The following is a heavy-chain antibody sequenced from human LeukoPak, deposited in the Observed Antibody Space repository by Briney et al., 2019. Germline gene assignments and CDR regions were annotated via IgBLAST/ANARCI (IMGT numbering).Heavy chain of an antibody. CDR2: IYYSGST. CDR1: GGSISSSSYY. Sequence: SSETLSLTCTVSGGSISSSSYYWGWIRQPPGKGLEWIGSIYYSGSTYYNPSLKSRVTISVDTSKNQFSLKLSSVTAADTAVYYCAREPVVVITSGGIDYWGQGTLVTVSS. V-gene: IGHV4-39*07. J-gene: IGHJ4*02. D-gene: IGHD3-22*01. CDR3: AREPVVVITSGGIDY.